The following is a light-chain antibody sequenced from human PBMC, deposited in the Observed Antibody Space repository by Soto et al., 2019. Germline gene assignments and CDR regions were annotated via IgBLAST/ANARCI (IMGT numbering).Light chain of an antibody. Sequence: DIQMTQSPSSLSASVGDRVTITCRASQSISSYLNWYQQKAGKAPELLIYTASSLQSAVPSRFSGSGSGTDFTLTISGLQPEDVATYYCQQYSKDTPGTFGQGTKV. J-gene: IGKJ1*01. CDR3: QQYSKDTPGT. CDR1: QSISSY. V-gene: IGKV1-39*01. CDR2: TAS.